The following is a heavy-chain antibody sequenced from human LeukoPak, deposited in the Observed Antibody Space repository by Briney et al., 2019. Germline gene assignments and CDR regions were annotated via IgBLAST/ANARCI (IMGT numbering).Heavy chain of an antibody. Sequence: GGSLRLSCAASGFTFSSYAMHWVRQAPGKGLEWVAVISYDGSNKYYADSVKGRFTISRDNSKNTLYLQMNSLRAEDTAVYYCTTGGGWGQGTLVTVSS. V-gene: IGHV3-30-3*01. CDR1: GFTFSSYA. CDR3: TTGGG. D-gene: IGHD3-16*01. CDR2: ISYDGSNK. J-gene: IGHJ4*02.